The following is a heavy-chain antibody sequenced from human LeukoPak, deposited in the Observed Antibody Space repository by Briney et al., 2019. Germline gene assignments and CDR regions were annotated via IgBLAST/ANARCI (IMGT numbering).Heavy chain of an antibody. CDR1: GDSSSNYF. CDR3: TRAIGYYGSGSYYPCYYGMGV. Sequence: SETLSLTCTVSGDSSSNYFWSWIRQPPGKGLEWIGYIYQSEYTNYSPSLKSRVTISEDMSKNQFSLNLTSVTAADTAVYYCTRAIGYYGSGSYYPCYYGMGVWGQGTTVTVSS. J-gene: IGHJ6*02. CDR2: IYQSEYT. D-gene: IGHD3-10*01. V-gene: IGHV4-59*01.